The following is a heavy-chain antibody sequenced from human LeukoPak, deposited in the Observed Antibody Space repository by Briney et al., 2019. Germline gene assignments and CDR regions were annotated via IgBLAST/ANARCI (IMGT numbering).Heavy chain of an antibody. J-gene: IGHJ3*02. Sequence: ASVKASCKASGGTFSSYAISWVRQAPGQGLEWMGRIIPIFGTANYAQKFQGRVTITTDESTSTAYMELSSLRSEDTAEYYCASGWYSYGLWAFDIWGRGTMVTVSS. V-gene: IGHV1-69*05. CDR3: ASGWYSYGLWAFDI. CDR2: IIPIFGTA. D-gene: IGHD5-18*01. CDR1: GGTFSSYA.